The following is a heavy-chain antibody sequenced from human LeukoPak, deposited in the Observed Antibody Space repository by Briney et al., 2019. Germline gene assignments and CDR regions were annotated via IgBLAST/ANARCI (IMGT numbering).Heavy chain of an antibody. D-gene: IGHD3-3*01. CDR1: GGSISSGTYY. J-gene: IGHJ5*02. V-gene: IGHV4-39*07. CDR3: ASRDYDFWSGYYHNWFDP. CDR2: IYHSGST. Sequence: SETLSLTCTVSGGSISSGTYYWAWIRQPPGKGLEWIGTIYHSGSTYYNPSLKSRVTISVDTSKNQFSLKLSSVTAADTAVYYCASRDYDFWSGYYHNWFDPWGQGTLVTVSS.